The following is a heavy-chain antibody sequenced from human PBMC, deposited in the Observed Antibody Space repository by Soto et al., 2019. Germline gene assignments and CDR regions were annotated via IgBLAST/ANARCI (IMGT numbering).Heavy chain of an antibody. Sequence: QVQLVESGGGVVQPGRSLRLSCAASGFTFSSYGMHWVRQAPGKGLEWVSVISYDGSNRYYADSVKGRFTISRDNAKTTLYLQMNSLRAEDTAVYYCAKDRGMVRGVISYWGQGTLVTVSS. CDR2: ISYDGSNR. CDR1: GFTFSSYG. D-gene: IGHD3-10*01. J-gene: IGHJ4*02. V-gene: IGHV3-30*18. CDR3: AKDRGMVRGVISY.